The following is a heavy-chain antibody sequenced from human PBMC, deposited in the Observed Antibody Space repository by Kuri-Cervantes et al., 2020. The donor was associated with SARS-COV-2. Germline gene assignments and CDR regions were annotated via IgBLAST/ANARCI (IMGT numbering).Heavy chain of an antibody. CDR1: GGSFSCYY. CDR3: ARGSYDFWSGYYYYYSMDV. CDR2: INNTGST. Sequence: SETLSLTCAVYGGSFSCYYWSWSRQPQRKGLEWVGEINNTGSTNSNPSLKSRVTISVDTSKNQYSLKLTSVAAADTAVYYCARGSYDFWSGYYYYYSMDVWGEGTTVTVSS. V-gene: IGHV4-34*01. J-gene: IGHJ6*04. D-gene: IGHD3-3*01.